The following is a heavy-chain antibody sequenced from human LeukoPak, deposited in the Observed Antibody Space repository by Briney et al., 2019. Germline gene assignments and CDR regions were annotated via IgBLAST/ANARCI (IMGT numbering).Heavy chain of an antibody. CDR2: IYTSGST. D-gene: IGHD1-1*01. Sequence: SQTLSLTCTVSGGSISSGSYYWCWIRQPAGKGLEWIGRIYTSGSTNYNPSLKSRVTISVDTSKNQFSLKLSSVTAADTAVYYCARTSGRWFDPWGQGTLVTVSS. CDR3: ARTSGRWFDP. CDR1: GGSISSGSYY. J-gene: IGHJ5*02. V-gene: IGHV4-61*02.